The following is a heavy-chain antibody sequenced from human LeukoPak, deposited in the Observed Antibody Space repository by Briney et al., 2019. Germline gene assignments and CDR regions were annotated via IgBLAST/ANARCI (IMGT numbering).Heavy chain of an antibody. D-gene: IGHD1-26*01. J-gene: IGHJ4*02. V-gene: IGHV4-39*01. CDR3: ARRRSGSFFDY. Sequence: SETLSLTCTVSGGSISSSSYYWGWLRQPPGKGLEWIGSIYYSGSTYYNPSLKSRVTISIDTSKNQFSLKLSSVTAADTAVYYCARRRSGSFFDYWGQGTLVTVSS. CDR1: GGSISSSSYY. CDR2: IYYSGST.